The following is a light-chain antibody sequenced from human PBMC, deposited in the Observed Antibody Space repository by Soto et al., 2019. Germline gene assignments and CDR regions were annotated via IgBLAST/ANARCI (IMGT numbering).Light chain of an antibody. CDR3: TSYAGSYADVV. V-gene: IGLV2-8*01. Sequence: QSVLTQPPSASGSPGQSVTNSCTGASSDFGGTNYVSWYQQHPGKAPKLMIFEVTKRPSGVPDRFSGSKSGNTASLTVSGLQAEDEADYYCTSYAGSYADVVFGGGTKLTVL. CDR2: EVT. CDR1: SSDFGGTNY. J-gene: IGLJ2*01.